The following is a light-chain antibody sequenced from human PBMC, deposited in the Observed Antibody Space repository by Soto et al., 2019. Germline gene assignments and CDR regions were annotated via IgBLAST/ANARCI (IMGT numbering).Light chain of an antibody. Sequence: QSVLTQPASVSGSPGQSITISCTGTSSDVGGYNYVSWYQHYPGKAPKLMIYDVSNRPSGVSNRFSGSKSGNTASLTISGLQAEDEADYYCSSYTSSSPYVFGTGTKLTVL. CDR3: SSYTSSSPYV. CDR1: SSDVGGYNY. V-gene: IGLV2-14*03. CDR2: DVS. J-gene: IGLJ1*01.